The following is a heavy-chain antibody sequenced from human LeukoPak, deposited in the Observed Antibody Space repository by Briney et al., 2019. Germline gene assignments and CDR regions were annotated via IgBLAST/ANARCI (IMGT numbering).Heavy chain of an antibody. CDR3: ARLAYSSGWYYFDY. CDR2: ISWNSGSI. D-gene: IGHD6-19*01. CDR1: GFTFDDYA. Sequence: GGSLRLSCAASGFTFDDYAMHWVRQAPGKGLEWVSGISWNSGSIGYADSVKGRFTISRDNAKNSLYLQMNSLRAEDTALYYCARLAYSSGWYYFDYLGQGTLVTVSS. V-gene: IGHV3-9*01. J-gene: IGHJ4*02.